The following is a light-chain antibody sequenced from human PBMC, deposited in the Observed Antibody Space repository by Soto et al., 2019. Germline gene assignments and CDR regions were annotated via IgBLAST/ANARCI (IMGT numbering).Light chain of an antibody. CDR1: QGISNY. Sequence: DIQMTQSPSSLSTSVGDRVTITCRASQGISNYLAWYQQKPGKVPKLLIYAASTLQSGVPSRFSGSGSGTDFTLTISSLQPEDVATSYCQKYNSAPWTFGQRTKVEIK. CDR2: AAS. V-gene: IGKV1-27*01. CDR3: QKYNSAPWT. J-gene: IGKJ1*01.